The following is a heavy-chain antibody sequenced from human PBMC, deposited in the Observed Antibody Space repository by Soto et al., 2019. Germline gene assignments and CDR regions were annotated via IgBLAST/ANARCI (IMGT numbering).Heavy chain of an antibody. CDR2: ISWDSGNI. CDR1: SFTFGDYA. CDR3: TKGYTTSCFAHFDY. V-gene: IGHV3-9*01. J-gene: IGHJ4*02. D-gene: IGHD2-2*01. Sequence: EVQLVESGGGLVQPGRSLRLSCAAYSFTFGDYAMHWVRQTPGKGLEWVSCISWDSGNIVYVDSVEGRFTISRDNAKNSLFLQMNSLRPEDTAFYYCTKGYTTSCFAHFDYWGQGALVTVSS.